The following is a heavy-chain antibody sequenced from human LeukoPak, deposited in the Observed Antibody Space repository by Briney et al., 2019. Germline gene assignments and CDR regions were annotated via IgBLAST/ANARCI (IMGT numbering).Heavy chain of an antibody. J-gene: IGHJ4*02. Sequence: GGSLRLSCAASGFTFSDYYMSWIRQAPGKGLEWVSYISSSGSTIYYADSVKGRFTISRDNAKNSLYLQMNSLRAEDTAAYYCARADDSSGYEYYFDYWGQGTLVTVSS. D-gene: IGHD3-22*01. V-gene: IGHV3-11*01. CDR3: ARADDSSGYEYYFDY. CDR1: GFTFSDYY. CDR2: ISSSGSTI.